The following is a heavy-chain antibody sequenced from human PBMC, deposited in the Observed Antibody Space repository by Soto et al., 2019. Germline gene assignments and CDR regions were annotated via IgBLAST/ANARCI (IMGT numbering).Heavy chain of an antibody. V-gene: IGHV2-5*02. CDR3: AHKGYVDYPIDY. Sequence: QITLKESGPTLVKPTQSLTLTCTFSGFSLSTSGVGVGWIRQPPGKALEWLAVIYWDDNKHYSPSLKSRLTITKDTSKNQVVLTMTNMDPVDTATYYCAHKGYVDYPIDYWGQGTLVTVSS. CDR1: GFSLSTSGVG. CDR2: IYWDDNK. D-gene: IGHD4-17*01. J-gene: IGHJ4*02.